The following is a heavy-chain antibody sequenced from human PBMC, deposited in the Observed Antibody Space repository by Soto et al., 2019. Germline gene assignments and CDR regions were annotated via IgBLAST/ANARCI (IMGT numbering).Heavy chain of an antibody. J-gene: IGHJ4*02. Sequence: EVQLVESGGGLVQPGGSPRLSCAASGFTFSSYWMSWVRQAPGKGLEWVANIKQDGSEKYYVDSVKGRFTISRDNAKNSLYLQMNSLRAEDTAVYYCARDWAYSSSALTYWGQGTLVTVSS. CDR2: IKQDGSEK. V-gene: IGHV3-7*01. D-gene: IGHD6-6*01. CDR1: GFTFSSYW. CDR3: ARDWAYSSSALTY.